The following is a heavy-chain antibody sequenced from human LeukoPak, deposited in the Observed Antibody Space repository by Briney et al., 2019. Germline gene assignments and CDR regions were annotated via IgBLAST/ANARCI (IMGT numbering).Heavy chain of an antibody. D-gene: IGHD4-17*01. Sequence: PGGSLRLSCAASGFTFSNFSMNWVRQAPGKGLEWISYITSSSSSTYYADSVKGRFTISRDNAKNSLYLQMNSLRAEDTAVYYCARVIGSYGDSAYWGQGTLVTVSS. V-gene: IGHV3-48*04. CDR3: ARVIGSYGDSAY. CDR2: ITSSSSST. J-gene: IGHJ4*02. CDR1: GFTFSNFS.